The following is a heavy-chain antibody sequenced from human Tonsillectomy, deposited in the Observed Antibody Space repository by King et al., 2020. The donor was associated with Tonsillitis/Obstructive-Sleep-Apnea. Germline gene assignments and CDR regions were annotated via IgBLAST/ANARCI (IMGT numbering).Heavy chain of an antibody. CDR1: GFTFSDYR. Sequence: VQLVESGGGLVQPGGALRLCCAASGFTFSDYRINWVRQAPGKGLEWGSYISSSSNTIYYSDSVKGRFTISRDNARKSLYLQMNSLRDEDTAVYYCAREIPPDYWGQGTLVTVSS. CDR3: AREIPPDY. V-gene: IGHV3-48*02. CDR2: ISSSSNTI. J-gene: IGHJ4*02.